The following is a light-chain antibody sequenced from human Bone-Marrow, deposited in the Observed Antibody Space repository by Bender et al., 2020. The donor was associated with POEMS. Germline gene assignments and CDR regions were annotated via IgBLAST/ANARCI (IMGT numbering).Light chain of an antibody. CDR3: VAWDASLNGWV. CDR1: GSNIGGYP. J-gene: IGLJ3*02. V-gene: IGLV1-44*01. CDR2: TNN. Sequence: LTQPHSVSGTPGQRVTISCSGSGSNIGGYPVNWYQQLPGTAPRLLIYTNNERPSGVPDRFSCSKSGTSASLAITGLQSDDEAIYFCVAWDASLNGWVFGGGTKLTVL.